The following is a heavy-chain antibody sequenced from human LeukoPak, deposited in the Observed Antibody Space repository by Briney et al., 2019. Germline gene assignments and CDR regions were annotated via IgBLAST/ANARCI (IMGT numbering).Heavy chain of an antibody. V-gene: IGHV3-23*01. Sequence: PGGSLRLSCAASGFTFRSYAMRWVRQAPGKGLEWVSVISGSGGSTYYADSVKGRFTISRDNSKNTLYLQMNSLRAEDTAVYYCAKGRYSGSYDVFDYWGQGTLVTVSS. CDR3: AKGRYSGSYDVFDY. CDR1: GFTFRSYA. CDR2: ISGSGGST. D-gene: IGHD1-26*01. J-gene: IGHJ4*02.